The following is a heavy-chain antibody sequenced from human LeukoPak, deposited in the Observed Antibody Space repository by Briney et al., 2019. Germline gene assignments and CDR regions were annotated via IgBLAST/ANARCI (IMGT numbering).Heavy chain of an antibody. Sequence: GGSLRLSCAASGFTFSSYGMNWVRQAPGKGLEWVSSISSSSSYIYYADSVKGRFTISRDNAKNSLYLQMNSLRAEDTAVYYCAREITYSSSWYFLDYWGQGTLVTVSS. CDR3: AREITYSSSWYFLDY. CDR2: ISSSSSYI. D-gene: IGHD6-13*01. J-gene: IGHJ4*02. V-gene: IGHV3-21*01. CDR1: GFTFSSYG.